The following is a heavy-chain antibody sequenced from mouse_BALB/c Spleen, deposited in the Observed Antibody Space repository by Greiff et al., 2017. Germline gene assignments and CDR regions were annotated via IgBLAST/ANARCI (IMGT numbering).Heavy chain of an antibody. CDR3: ARYGGDYDGGYAMDY. Sequence: VQLQQSGPSLVKPSQTLSLTCSVTGDSITSGYWNWIRKFPGNKLEYMGYISYSGSTYYNPSLKSRISITRDTSKNQYYLQLNSVTTEDTATYYCARYGGDYDGGYAMDYWGQGTSVTVSS. CDR2: ISYSGST. D-gene: IGHD2-4*01. V-gene: IGHV3-8*02. CDR1: GDSITSGY. J-gene: IGHJ4*01.